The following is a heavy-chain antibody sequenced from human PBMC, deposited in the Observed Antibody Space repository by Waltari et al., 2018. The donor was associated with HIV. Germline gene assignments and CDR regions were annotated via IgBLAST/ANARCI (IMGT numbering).Heavy chain of an antibody. D-gene: IGHD2-15*01. CDR1: GGSISSGGYY. V-gene: IGHV4-31*03. J-gene: IGHJ6*02. CDR3: ARVRAGGLYWDQGIRDYGMDV. CDR2: IYYSGST. Sequence: QVQLQESGPGLVKPSQTLSLTCTVSGGSISSGGYYWRWIRQPPGKGLAWIGYIYYSGSTYYNPSLKSRVTISVDTSKNQFSLKLSSVTAADTAVYYCARVRAGGLYWDQGIRDYGMDVWGQGTTVTVSS.